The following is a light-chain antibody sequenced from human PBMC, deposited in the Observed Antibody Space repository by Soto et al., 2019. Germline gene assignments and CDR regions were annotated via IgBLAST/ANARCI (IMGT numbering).Light chain of an antibody. CDR2: QVT. Sequence: QSALTQPPSASGSPGQSVTISCTGTNSDIGAYNYVSWYRQYPDKAPKLLVYQVTKRPSGVPDRFSGSKSGNTAALTVSGLQAEDEAVYYCSSYAGRLVVFGGGTKVTVL. V-gene: IGLV2-8*01. J-gene: IGLJ2*01. CDR1: NSDIGAYNY. CDR3: SSYAGRLVV.